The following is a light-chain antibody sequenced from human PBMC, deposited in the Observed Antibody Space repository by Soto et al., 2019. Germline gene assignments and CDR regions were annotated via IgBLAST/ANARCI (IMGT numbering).Light chain of an antibody. CDR2: DVS. J-gene: IGLJ2*01. CDR3: SSYTSSSPYVV. CDR1: DVGGSNY. Sequence: QSALTQPASVSGSPGQSITISCSDVGGSNYVSWYRQHPGKAPKLMIYDVSYRPSGVSNRFSGSKSGNTASLTISGLQAEDEADYYCSSYTSSSPYVVFGGGTKLTVL. V-gene: IGLV2-14*01.